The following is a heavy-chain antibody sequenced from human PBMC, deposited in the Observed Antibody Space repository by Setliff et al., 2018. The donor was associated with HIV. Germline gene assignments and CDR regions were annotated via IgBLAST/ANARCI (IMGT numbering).Heavy chain of an antibody. Sequence: PSETLSLTCAVYGGSFSDYFWTWIRQPPGKGLEWIGDINHFGSTNYNPSLKSRVTISVDKSKNQFSLNLTSVTAADTAVYYCARGGAFWSGYYGFDYWGQGTLVTVSS. CDR2: INHFGST. CDR1: GGSFSDYF. V-gene: IGHV4-34*01. D-gene: IGHD3-3*01. CDR3: ARGGAFWSGYYGFDY. J-gene: IGHJ4*02.